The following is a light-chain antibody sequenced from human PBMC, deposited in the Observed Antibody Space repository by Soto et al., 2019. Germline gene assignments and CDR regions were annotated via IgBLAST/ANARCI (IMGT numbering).Light chain of an antibody. CDR3: QQYDNSPLT. CDR2: GVS. CDR1: QSIRNY. Sequence: EIVLTQSPCTLSLSPGERATLSCRASQSIRNYLAWYQQKPGQAPRVVIYGVSRRATGIPDRFSGSGSGTDFTLTISRLEPEDFAVYYCQQYDNSPLTFGGGTKVDIK. J-gene: IGKJ4*01. V-gene: IGKV3-20*01.